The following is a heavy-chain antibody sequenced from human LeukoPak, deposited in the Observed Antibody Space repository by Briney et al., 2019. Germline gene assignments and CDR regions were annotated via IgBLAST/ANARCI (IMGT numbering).Heavy chain of an antibody. CDR2: IYYSGST. CDR1: GGSISSSSYY. D-gene: IGHD1-26*01. J-gene: IGHJ2*01. V-gene: IGHV4-39*01. CDR3: ARHLELLLWYFDL. Sequence: SETLSLTCTVSGGSISSSSYYWGWIRQPPGQGLEWIASIYYSGSTYYNPSLKSRVTISVDTTKNQFSLKLSSVTAADTAVYYCARHLELLLWYFDLWGRGTLVTVSS.